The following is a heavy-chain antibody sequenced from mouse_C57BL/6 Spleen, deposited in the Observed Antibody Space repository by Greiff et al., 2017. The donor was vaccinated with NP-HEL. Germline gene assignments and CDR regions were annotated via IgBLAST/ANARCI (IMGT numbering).Heavy chain of an antibody. V-gene: IGHV14-3*01. CDR2: IDPANGNT. D-gene: IGHD2-2*01. CDR1: GFNIKNTY. Sequence: VQLQQSVAELVRPGASVKLSCTASGFNIKNTYMHWVKQRPEQGLEWIGRIDPANGNTKYASKFQGKATITADTSSNTASLQLSSLTSEDTAIYYCSRDGYGLYYAMDYWGQGTSVTVSS. J-gene: IGHJ4*01. CDR3: SRDGYGLYYAMDY.